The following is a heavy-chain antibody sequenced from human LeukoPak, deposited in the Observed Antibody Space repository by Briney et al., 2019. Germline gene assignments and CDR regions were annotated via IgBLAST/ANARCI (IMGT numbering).Heavy chain of an antibody. J-gene: IGHJ6*03. V-gene: IGHV4-39*01. CDR2: IYYSETT. CDR3: ARQRADYYYYYVDV. Sequence: SETLSLTCTVSGGSINSANYYWGWLRQPPGKGLEWIGSIYYSETTYDNPSLKSRVTISIETSKNQLSLKLSSVTASDTAVYYCARQRADYYYYYVDVWGKGTTAAVS. CDR1: GGSINSANYY.